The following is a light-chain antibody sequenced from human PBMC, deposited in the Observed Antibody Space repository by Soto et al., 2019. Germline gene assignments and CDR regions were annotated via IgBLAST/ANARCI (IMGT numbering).Light chain of an antibody. CDR3: ASYTSSSTRV. CDR2: EVS. V-gene: IGLV2-14*01. CDR1: SSDVGGYNY. J-gene: IGLJ2*01. Sequence: QSAVTQPASVSGSPGQSITISCTGTSSDVGGYNYVSWYQQHAGKAPKLLIYEVSKRPSAVSNRFSGSKSGNSASLTISGLQTDDAAEYSCASYTSSSTRVFGGGTKVTVL.